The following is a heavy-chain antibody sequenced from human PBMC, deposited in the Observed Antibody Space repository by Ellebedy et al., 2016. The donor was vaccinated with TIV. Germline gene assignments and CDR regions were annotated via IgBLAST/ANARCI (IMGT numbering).Heavy chain of an antibody. Sequence: SVKVSCKASGGTFSSYAITWVRQAPGQGLEWMGRITGMFGTANYAQKFQGRVTITADESTSTVYMELNSLRSEDTAVYYCAQLRGYRYGPIDYWGQGTLVTVSA. CDR3: AQLRGYRYGPIDY. J-gene: IGHJ4*02. V-gene: IGHV1-69*13. D-gene: IGHD5-18*01. CDR2: ITGMFGTA. CDR1: GGTFSSYA.